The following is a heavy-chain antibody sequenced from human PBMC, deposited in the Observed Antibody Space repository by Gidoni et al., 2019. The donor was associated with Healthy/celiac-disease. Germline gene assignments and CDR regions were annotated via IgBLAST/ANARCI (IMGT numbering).Heavy chain of an antibody. D-gene: IGHD6-13*01. J-gene: IGHJ4*02. CDR2: IYYSGST. CDR3: ARPRAAAGYFDY. V-gene: IGHV4-59*08. Sequence: QVQLPASGPGLVKPSETLSLTCTVSGGSISSYYWSWIRQPPGKGLEWIEYIYYSGSTNYNPSLKSRVTISVDTSKNQFSLKLSSVTAADTAVYYCARPRAAAGYFDYWGQGTLVTVSS. CDR1: GGSISSYY.